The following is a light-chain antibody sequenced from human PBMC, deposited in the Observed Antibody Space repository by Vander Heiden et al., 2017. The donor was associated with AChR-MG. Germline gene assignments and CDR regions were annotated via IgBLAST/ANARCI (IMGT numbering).Light chain of an antibody. CDR3: MQDAQFHT. V-gene: IGKV2-24*01. CDR1: QSLVDSDGNTD. Sequence: DIVLTQTPLSSHVTLGQPASISCRSSQSLVDSDGNTDLSWLQQRPGQPPRLLIYKISKRFSGVPDRFSGSGAGTEFTLRISRVEAEDVGVYFCMQDAQFHTFGGGTKVEIK. J-gene: IGKJ4*01. CDR2: KIS.